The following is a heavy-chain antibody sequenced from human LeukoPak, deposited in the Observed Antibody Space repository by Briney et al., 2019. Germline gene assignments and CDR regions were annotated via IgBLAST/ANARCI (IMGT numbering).Heavy chain of an antibody. V-gene: IGHV3-21*01. CDR1: GFTFSSYS. J-gene: IGHJ6*03. CDR3: ARDLTVGYYMDV. Sequence: KPGGSLRLSCAASGFTFSSYSMNWVRQAPGKGLEWVSSISSSSSYIYYADSVKGRFTISRDNAKNSLYLQMNSLRAEDTAVYYCARDLTVGYYMDVWGKGTTVTVSS. CDR2: ISSSSSYI. D-gene: IGHD4-23*01.